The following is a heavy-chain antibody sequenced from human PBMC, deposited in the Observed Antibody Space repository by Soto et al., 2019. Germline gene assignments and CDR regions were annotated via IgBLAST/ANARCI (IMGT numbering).Heavy chain of an antibody. CDR2: TSYDGINN. CDR1: GLNFSINA. D-gene: IGHD3-22*01. V-gene: IGHV3-30-3*01. J-gene: IGHJ4*02. Sequence: PWGVLIVACFPSGLNFSINAMHWLRQDPCKGLEWVAVTSYDGINNYCADSVKGRFTISRDNSNNPLYLQMNSLRADDSALYYCARERPVVVILYEFDYWGQGTMVTVSS. CDR3: ARERPVVVILYEFDY.